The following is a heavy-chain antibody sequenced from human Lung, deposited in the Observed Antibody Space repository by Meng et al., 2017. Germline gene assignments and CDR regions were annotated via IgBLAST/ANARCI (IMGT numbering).Heavy chain of an antibody. V-gene: IGHV1-18*01. CDR3: DRSVHTGSFWYFDY. J-gene: IGHJ4*02. CDR1: CCSFTSYG. CDR2: ISYKDDKK. Sequence: VELLQWEAGALKPGESMAVSCSALCCSFTSYGFSWMSQAHRQGLEWMGWISYKDDKKKYPYHLHGSVRMTTAINTTKAQMALMRITADDAAVYCCDRSVHTGSFWYFDYWGRGTLVTVSS. D-gene: IGHD6-13*01.